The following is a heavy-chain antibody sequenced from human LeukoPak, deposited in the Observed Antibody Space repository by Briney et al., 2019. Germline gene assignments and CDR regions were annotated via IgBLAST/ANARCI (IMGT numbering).Heavy chain of an antibody. CDR1: GFTFSSYA. J-gene: IGHJ4*02. D-gene: IGHD3-22*01. CDR3: AKDGLSHDSSDGY. V-gene: IGHV3-23*01. CDR2: ISGSGGST. Sequence: PGGSLRLSCAASGFTFSSYAMSWIRQAPGEGLEWVSAISGSGGSTYYADSVKGRFTISRDNSKNTLYLQMNSLRAEDTAVYYCAKDGLSHDSSDGYWGQGTLVTVSS.